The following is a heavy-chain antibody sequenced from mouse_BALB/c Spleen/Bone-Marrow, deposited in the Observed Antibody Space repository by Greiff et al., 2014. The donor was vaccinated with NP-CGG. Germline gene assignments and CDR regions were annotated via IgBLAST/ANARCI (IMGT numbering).Heavy chain of an antibody. CDR1: GYTFTSYF. J-gene: IGHJ1*01. Sequence: QVQLQQSGPELVKPGASVKMSCKASGYTFTSYFIHWVKQRPGQGLEWIGWIYPGDGSTKYNEKFKVKTTLIADKSSSTAYMFLSSLTSEDSAIYFCAYYRYDEYFDVWGAGTTVTVSS. V-gene: IGHV1S56*01. CDR3: AYYRYDEYFDV. CDR2: IYPGDGST. D-gene: IGHD2-14*01.